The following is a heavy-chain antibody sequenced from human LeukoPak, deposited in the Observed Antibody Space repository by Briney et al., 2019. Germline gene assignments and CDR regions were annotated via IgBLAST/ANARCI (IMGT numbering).Heavy chain of an antibody. J-gene: IGHJ4*02. D-gene: IGHD5-24*01. CDR1: GGSISSYY. CDR3: ARLRRDGYNLDY. Sequence: SETLSLTCTVSGGSISSYYWSWIRQPPGKGLEWIGYIYYSGSTNYNPSLKSRVTISVDTSKNQFSLKLSSVTAADTAVYYCARLRRDGYNLDYWGQGTLVTVPS. V-gene: IGHV4-59*01. CDR2: IYYSGST.